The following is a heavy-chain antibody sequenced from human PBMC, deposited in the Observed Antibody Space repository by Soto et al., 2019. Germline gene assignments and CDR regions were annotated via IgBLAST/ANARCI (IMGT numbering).Heavy chain of an antibody. J-gene: IGHJ6*02. CDR2: ISAYNGNT. CDR1: GYTFTSYG. Sequence: QVQLVQSRAEVKKPGASVKVSCKASGYTFTSYGISWVRQAPGQGLEWMGWISAYNGNTNYAQKLQGRVTMTTDTSTSTAYMELRSLRSDDTAVYYCATSIAVAEPYYYYGMDVWGQGTTVTVSS. CDR3: ATSIAVAEPYYYYGMDV. V-gene: IGHV1-18*01. D-gene: IGHD6-19*01.